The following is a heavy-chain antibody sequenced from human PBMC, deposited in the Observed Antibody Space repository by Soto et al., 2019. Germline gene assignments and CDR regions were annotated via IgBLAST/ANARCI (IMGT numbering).Heavy chain of an antibody. Sequence: GGSLRLSCAASGFTFSSYAMNWVRQAPGKGLEWVSAISGSGGSAYYADSVKGRFTIFRDNSKNTLYLRMNSLRAEDTAVYYCAKVESSSWFTSYYYYYYMDVWGKGTTVTVSS. V-gene: IGHV3-23*01. D-gene: IGHD6-13*01. CDR1: GFTFSSYA. J-gene: IGHJ6*03. CDR3: AKVESSSWFTSYYYYYYMDV. CDR2: ISGSGGSA.